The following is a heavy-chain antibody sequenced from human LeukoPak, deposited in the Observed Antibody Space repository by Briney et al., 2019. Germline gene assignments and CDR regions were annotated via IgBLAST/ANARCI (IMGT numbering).Heavy chain of an antibody. J-gene: IGHJ4*02. CDR2: ISANNGNT. CDR3: ARLYYYGSGSLSY. Sequence: ASVKVSCKASGGTFSSYGISWVRQAPGQGLEWMGWISANNGNTNYAQNVQDRVTMTTDTSTSTAYMELRSLRSDDTAVYYCARLYYYGSGSLSYWGQGTLVTVSS. D-gene: IGHD3-10*01. V-gene: IGHV1-18*01. CDR1: GGTFSSYG.